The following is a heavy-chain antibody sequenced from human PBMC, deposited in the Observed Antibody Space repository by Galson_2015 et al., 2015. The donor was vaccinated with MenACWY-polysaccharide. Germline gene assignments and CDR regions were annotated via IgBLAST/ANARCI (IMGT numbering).Heavy chain of an antibody. Sequence: ALRLCCAASGFSFSTYWMHWVRHAPGKGLVWVSRINADGSATGYADSVRGRFPISRDNAKNSLCLEMHSLRAEDTAVYYCTKAGAKYCSGSSCHFNWFDPWGQGTLVTVSS. J-gene: IGHJ5*02. D-gene: IGHD2-15*01. CDR2: INADGSAT. CDR3: TKAGAKYCSGSSCHFNWFDP. CDR1: GFSFSTYW. V-gene: IGHV3-74*01.